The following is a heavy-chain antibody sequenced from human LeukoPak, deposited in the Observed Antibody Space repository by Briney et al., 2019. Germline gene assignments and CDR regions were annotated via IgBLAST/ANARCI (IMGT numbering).Heavy chain of an antibody. V-gene: IGHV1-24*01. CDR1: GYTLTEVS. CDR2: FDPEDGET. J-gene: IGHJ6*02. CDR3: ATDPTTRLRRPTSAYGMDV. Sequence: ASVKVSCKVSGYTLTEVSMHWVRQAPGEGREWMGGFDPEDGETIYAQKFQGRVTMTEDTSTDTAYMELSSLRSEDTAVYYCATDPTTRLRRPTSAYGMDVWGQGTTVTVSS. D-gene: IGHD4-17*01.